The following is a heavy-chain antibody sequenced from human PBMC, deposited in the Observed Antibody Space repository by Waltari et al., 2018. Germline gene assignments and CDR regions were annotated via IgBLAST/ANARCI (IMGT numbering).Heavy chain of an antibody. CDR3: AKDFIAAANGMDV. Sequence: EVQLLESGGGLVQPGGSLRLPCAASGFPFSTFSMSWVRQAPGKGLEWVSTISSSSANTYYADSVKGRFTISRDNSKNTLYLQMSSLRAEDTAIYYCAKDFIAAANGMDVWGQGTTVTVSS. CDR2: ISSSSANT. D-gene: IGHD6-13*01. J-gene: IGHJ6*02. V-gene: IGHV3-23*01. CDR1: GFPFSTFS.